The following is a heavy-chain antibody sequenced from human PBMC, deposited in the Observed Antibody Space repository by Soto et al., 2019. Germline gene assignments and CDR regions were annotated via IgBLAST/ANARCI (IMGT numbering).Heavy chain of an antibody. CDR3: VRGGFGSSYPRDYHYYYMDV. CDR2: INTDGSST. J-gene: IGHJ6*03. Sequence: GGSLRLSCAASGFTFSGYWMHWVRQGPGKGLVWVSRINTDGSSTSYADSVKGRFTISRDNTKNTLYLQMNSLRVEDTAVYSCVRGGFGSSYPRDYHYYYMDVWGKGTTVTVSS. D-gene: IGHD3-10*01. V-gene: IGHV3-74*01. CDR1: GFTFSGYW.